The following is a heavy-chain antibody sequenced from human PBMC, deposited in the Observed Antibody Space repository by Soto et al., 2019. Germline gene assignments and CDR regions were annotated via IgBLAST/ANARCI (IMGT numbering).Heavy chain of an antibody. V-gene: IGHV1-3*01. J-gene: IGHJ4*02. CDR1: GYTFTSYA. Sequence: ASVKVSCKASGYTFTSYAMHWVCQAPGQRLEWMGWINAGNGNTKYSQKSQGRVTITRDTSASTAYMELSSLRSEDTAVYYCARPYDSSGYYYQYYFDYWGQGTLVTVSS. CDR2: INAGNGNT. D-gene: IGHD3-22*01. CDR3: ARPYDSSGYYYQYYFDY.